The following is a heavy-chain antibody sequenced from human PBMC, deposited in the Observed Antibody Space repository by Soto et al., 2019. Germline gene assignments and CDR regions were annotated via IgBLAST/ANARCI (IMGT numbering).Heavy chain of an antibody. V-gene: IGHV4-38-2*02. Sequence: SETLSLTCAVSGYSISSGYYWGWIRQPPGKGLEWIGNIFHSGTSYYNPSLKSRVSISVDTSKNQFSLNLRSVTAADTAVYYCARDVSCFDSSGFHWEAPFDYWGQGTLVTVSS. D-gene: IGHD3-22*01. CDR3: ARDVSCFDSSGFHWEAPFDY. J-gene: IGHJ4*02. CDR1: GYSISSGYY. CDR2: IFHSGTS.